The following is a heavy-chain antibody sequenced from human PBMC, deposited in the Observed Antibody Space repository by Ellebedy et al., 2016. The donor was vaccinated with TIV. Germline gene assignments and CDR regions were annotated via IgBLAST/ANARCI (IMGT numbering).Heavy chain of an antibody. Sequence: MPSETLSLTCAVSGGSISSSNWWSWVRQPPGKGLEWIGEIYHSGSTNYNPSLESRVTMSVDTSKKQFSLNLSSVTAADTAVYYCATSYDSSGYYDDDAFDIWGQGTMVTVSS. V-gene: IGHV4-4*02. CDR3: ATSYDSSGYYDDDAFDI. J-gene: IGHJ3*02. D-gene: IGHD3-22*01. CDR1: GGSISSSNW. CDR2: IYHSGST.